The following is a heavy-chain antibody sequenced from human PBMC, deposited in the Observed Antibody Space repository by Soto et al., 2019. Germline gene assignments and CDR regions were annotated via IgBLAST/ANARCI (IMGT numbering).Heavy chain of an antibody. D-gene: IGHD3-3*01. Sequence: PSETLSLTCTVSGGSISSGGYYWSWIRPHPGKGLEWIAYIDYSGSTSYNPSLKSRLITSANTSKNDSSLKLSSVTAADMAVDYCARRMETIGSGFDYWGQGILVTVSS. CDR3: ARRMETIGSGFDY. V-gene: IGHV4-31*03. J-gene: IGHJ4*02. CDR2: IDYSGST. CDR1: GGSISSGGYY.